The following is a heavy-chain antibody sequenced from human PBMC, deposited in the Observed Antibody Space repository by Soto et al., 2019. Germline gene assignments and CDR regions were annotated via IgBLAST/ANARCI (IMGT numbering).Heavy chain of an antibody. CDR2: ISGSGGST. J-gene: IGHJ3*02. CDR1: GFTFSSYA. Sequence: GGSLRLSCAASGFTFSSYAMSWVRQAPGKGLEWVSAISGSGGSTYYADSVKGRFTISRDNSKNTLYLQMNSLRAEDTAVYYCAKSRGSGWYTPGVFDIWGQGTMVTVSS. D-gene: IGHD6-19*01. V-gene: IGHV3-23*01. CDR3: AKSRGSGWYTPGVFDI.